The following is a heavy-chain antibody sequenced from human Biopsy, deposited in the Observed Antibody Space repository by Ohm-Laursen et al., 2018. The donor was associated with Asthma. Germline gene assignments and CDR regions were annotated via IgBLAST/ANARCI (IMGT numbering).Heavy chain of an antibody. CDR3: ARHDHRWDTYADF. CDR2: MYYGETT. Sequence: SDTLSLTRTVSGASITSSAYYWGWIRQPPGKGLEWIGSMYYGETTYYSPSLKSRVTISVDTSKNQFSLILSSVTAADTAVYCCARHDHRWDTYADFWGQGTLVTVSS. CDR1: GASITSSAYY. J-gene: IGHJ4*02. D-gene: IGHD2-2*01. V-gene: IGHV4-39*01.